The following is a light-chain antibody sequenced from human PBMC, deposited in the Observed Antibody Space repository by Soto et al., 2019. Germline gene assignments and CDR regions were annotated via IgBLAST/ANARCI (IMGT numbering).Light chain of an antibody. CDR3: QSADSSDTYVV. V-gene: IGLV3-25*03. Sequence: SYELTQPPSLSVSPGQTARITCSGDALSKEYAYWYQQKSGQAPMMVIYKDTERPSGIPERFSGSSSGTTVTLTISGVQAEDEADYYCQSADSSDTYVVFGGGTKLTVL. CDR1: ALSKEY. J-gene: IGLJ2*01. CDR2: KDT.